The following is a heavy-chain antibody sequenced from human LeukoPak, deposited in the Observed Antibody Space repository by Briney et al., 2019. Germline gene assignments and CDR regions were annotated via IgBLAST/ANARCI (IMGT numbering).Heavy chain of an antibody. V-gene: IGHV1-2*02. D-gene: IGHD3-10*01. CDR2: INPNSGGT. Sequence: ASVKVSCKASGYTFMDYYLHWVRQAPGQGLERMGWINPNSGGTNSAQKFQGRVTMTRDTSISTAYMELSGLRSDDTAVYYCARDVGSGNYYNCFDYWGQGTLVTVSS. CDR1: GYTFMDYY. CDR3: ARDVGSGNYYNCFDY. J-gene: IGHJ4*02.